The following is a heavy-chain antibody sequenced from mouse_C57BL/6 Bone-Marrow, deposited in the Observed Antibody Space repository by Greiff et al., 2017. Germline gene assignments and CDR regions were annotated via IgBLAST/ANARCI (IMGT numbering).Heavy chain of an antibody. D-gene: IGHD1-1*02. CDR2: IYPGNSDT. Sequence: EVQLQESGTVLARPGDSVKMSCTTSGFPFTSYWMHWVKQRPGQGLEWIGAIYPGNSDTSNNQKCTGKAKLTALTSSRTACMELSRLTNEYSAVYDCTRLDGGGGFAYWGQGTLVTVSA. J-gene: IGHJ3*01. V-gene: IGHV1-5*01. CDR1: GFPFTSYW. CDR3: TRLDGGGGFAY.